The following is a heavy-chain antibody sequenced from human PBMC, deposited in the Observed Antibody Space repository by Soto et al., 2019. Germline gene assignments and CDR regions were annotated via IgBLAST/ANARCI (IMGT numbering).Heavy chain of an antibody. CDR3: ARGYCSSTSCPIAYYYYYYYMDV. J-gene: IGHJ6*03. D-gene: IGHD2-2*01. V-gene: IGHV4-59*01. Sequence: PSETLSLTCTVSGGSISSYYWSWIRQPPGKGLEWIGYIYYSGSTNYNPSLKSRVTISVDTSKNQFSLKLSSVTAADTAVYYCARGYCSSTSCPIAYYYYYYYMDVWGKGTTVNVSS. CDR1: GGSISSYY. CDR2: IYYSGST.